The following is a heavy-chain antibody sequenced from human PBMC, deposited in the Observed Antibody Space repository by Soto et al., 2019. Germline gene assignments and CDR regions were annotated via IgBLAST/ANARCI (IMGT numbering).Heavy chain of an antibody. D-gene: IGHD3-3*01. CDR3: AKALRVLEWSYYYGMDV. CDR2: ISGSGGNT. Sequence: EVQLLESVGGLVQPGGSLRLSCAASGFTFSSYAMSWVRQAPGKGLEWVSAISGSGGNTYYADSVKGRFTISRDNSKNTLFLQMNRVRAEDTAVYYCAKALRVLEWSYYYGMDVWGQGTTVTVSS. CDR1: GFTFSSYA. J-gene: IGHJ6*02. V-gene: IGHV3-23*01.